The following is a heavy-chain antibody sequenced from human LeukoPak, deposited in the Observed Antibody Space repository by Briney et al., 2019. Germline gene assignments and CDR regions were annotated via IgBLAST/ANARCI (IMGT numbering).Heavy chain of an antibody. J-gene: IGHJ4*02. CDR3: ARERVAGILDY. Sequence: GGSLRLSCAASGFTFSSYGMHWVRQAPGKGLEWVAVIWYDGSNKYYADSVKGRFTISRDNSKNTLYLQMNSLRAEDTSVYYCARERVAGILDYWGQGTLVTVSS. V-gene: IGHV3-33*01. D-gene: IGHD6-19*01. CDR1: GFTFSSYG. CDR2: IWYDGSNK.